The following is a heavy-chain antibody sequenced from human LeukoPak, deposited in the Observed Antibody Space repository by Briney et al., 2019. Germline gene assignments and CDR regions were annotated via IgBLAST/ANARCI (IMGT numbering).Heavy chain of an antibody. J-gene: IGHJ6*02. CDR3: ARDHVVGANYYYGMDV. V-gene: IGHV1-46*01. CDR2: INPSGGST. CDR1: GYTFTSYY. Sequence: ASVKVSCKASGYTFTSYYMHWVRQAPGQGLEWMGIINPSGGSTSYAQKFQGRVTMTRDTSTSTVYMELSSLRSEDTAVYYCARDHVVGANYYYGMDVWGQGTTVTVSS. D-gene: IGHD1-26*01.